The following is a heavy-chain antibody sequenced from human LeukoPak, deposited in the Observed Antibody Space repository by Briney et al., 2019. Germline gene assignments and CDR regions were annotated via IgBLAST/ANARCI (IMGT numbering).Heavy chain of an antibody. Sequence: ASVKVSCKASGGTFSSYAISWVRQAPGQGLEWMGRIIPILGIANYAQKFQGRVTITADKSTSTAYMELSSLRSEDTAVYYCARDFRLNTVVVPFDYWGQGTLVTVSS. D-gene: IGHD4-23*01. CDR2: IIPILGIA. V-gene: IGHV1-69*04. CDR3: ARDFRLNTVVVPFDY. CDR1: GGTFSSYA. J-gene: IGHJ4*02.